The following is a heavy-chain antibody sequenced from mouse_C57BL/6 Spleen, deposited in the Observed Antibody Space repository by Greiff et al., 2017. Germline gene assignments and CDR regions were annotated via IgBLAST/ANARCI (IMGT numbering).Heavy chain of an antibody. Sequence: QVQLQQPGAELVKPGASVKMSCKASGYTFTSYWITWVKQRPGHGLEWIGDIYPGSGSTNYNEKFKSKATLTVDTSSSTAYMQLSSLTSEDSAVYFCARWRIYYDYESYFDYWGQGTTLTVSS. D-gene: IGHD2-4*01. J-gene: IGHJ2*01. V-gene: IGHV1-55*01. CDR3: ARWRIYYDYESYFDY. CDR1: GYTFTSYW. CDR2: IYPGSGST.